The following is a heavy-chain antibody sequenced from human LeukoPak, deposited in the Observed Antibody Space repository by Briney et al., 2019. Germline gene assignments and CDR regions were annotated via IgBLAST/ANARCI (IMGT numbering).Heavy chain of an antibody. V-gene: IGHV4-59*01. CDR1: GASISNYY. D-gene: IGHD5-24*01. CDR3: ARTTDGYNYDF. Sequence: PSETLSLTCTVSGASISNYYWSWIRQPPGMGLEWIGYIYYSGTTNHNPSLKSRVTLSVDTKSQYSLRLSSVTAADTAMYYCARTTDGYNYDFWGQGTLVTVSS. J-gene: IGHJ4*02. CDR2: IYYSGTT.